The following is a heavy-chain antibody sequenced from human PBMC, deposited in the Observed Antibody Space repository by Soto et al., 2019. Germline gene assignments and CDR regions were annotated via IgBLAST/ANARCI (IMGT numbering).Heavy chain of an antibody. CDR2: IYWNDDK. V-gene: IGHV2-5*01. CDR1: GFSLITIGLG. CDR3: AHSGWTTNWFDP. Sequence: SGPTLVNPTQTLTLTCTFSGFSLITIGLGVGWIRQPPGKALEWLALIYWNDDKRYSPSLKSRLTITKDTSKNQVVLTMTNMDPVDTATYYCAHSGWTTNWFDPWGQGTLVTVSS. D-gene: IGHD6-19*01. J-gene: IGHJ5*02.